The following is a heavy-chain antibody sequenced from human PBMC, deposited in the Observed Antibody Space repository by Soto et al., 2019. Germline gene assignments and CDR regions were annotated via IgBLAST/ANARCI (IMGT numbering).Heavy chain of an antibody. CDR3: AKVSSSGWYDGFDI. J-gene: IGHJ3*02. D-gene: IGHD6-13*01. Sequence: EVQLLESGGGLVQPGGSLRLSCAASGFAFSSYGMSWVRQAPGKGLEWVSGISGSGANTYYAASVKGRFTISRDNSEHTLFLQMNNLRDKDTAVYLCAKVSSSGWYDGFDIWGQGTLVTVSS. CDR1: GFAFSSYG. V-gene: IGHV3-23*01. CDR2: ISGSGANT.